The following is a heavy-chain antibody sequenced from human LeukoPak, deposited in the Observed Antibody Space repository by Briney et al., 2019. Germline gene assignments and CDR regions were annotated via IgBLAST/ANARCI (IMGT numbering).Heavy chain of an antibody. CDR2: ISSSSSYI. J-gene: IGHJ4*02. Sequence: GGSLRLSCAASGFTFSSYTMNWVRQAPGKGLEWVSSISSSSSYIYYADSVKGRFTISRDNAKNTLYLQMNSLRAEDTAVYYCARPLSGYSSSLGYWGQGTLVTVSS. CDR3: ARPLSGYSSSLGY. D-gene: IGHD6-6*01. CDR1: GFTFSSYT. V-gene: IGHV3-21*01.